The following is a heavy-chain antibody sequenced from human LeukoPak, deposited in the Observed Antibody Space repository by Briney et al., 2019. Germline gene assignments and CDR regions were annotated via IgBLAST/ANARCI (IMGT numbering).Heavy chain of an antibody. D-gene: IGHD6-13*01. V-gene: IGHV4-59*01. CDR2: IYYSGST. J-gene: IGHJ3*02. Sequence: SETLSLTCTVSGGSISSYYWSWIRQPPGKGLEWIGYIYYSGSTNYNPSLKSRVTISVDTSKNQFSLKLSSVTAADTAVYYCARERGAAAGTNAFDIWGQGTMVTVSS. CDR3: ARERGAAAGTNAFDI. CDR1: GGSISSYY.